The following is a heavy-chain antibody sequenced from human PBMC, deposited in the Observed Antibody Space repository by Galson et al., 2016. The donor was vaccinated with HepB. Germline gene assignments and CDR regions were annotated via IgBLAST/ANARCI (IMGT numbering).Heavy chain of an antibody. Sequence: SVKVSCKASGYTSTNFAMHWVRQAPGQRLEWMGWINVGNGNTKFSQKFQDRVTITRDTSASTAYMELSSLRSEDTAMYYCARTSDYTSSWYLFDYWGQGTLVTVSS. CDR1: GYTSTNFA. D-gene: IGHD6-13*01. J-gene: IGHJ4*02. V-gene: IGHV1-3*01. CDR3: ARTSDYTSSWYLFDY. CDR2: INVGNGNT.